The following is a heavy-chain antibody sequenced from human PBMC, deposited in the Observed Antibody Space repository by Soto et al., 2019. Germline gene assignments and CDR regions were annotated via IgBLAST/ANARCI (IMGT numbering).Heavy chain of an antibody. D-gene: IGHD3-22*01. V-gene: IGHV5-10-1*01. CDR3: ATLSDNYYDSSGKHYYGMDA. J-gene: IGHJ6*02. Sequence: PGESLKISCKGSGYSFTSYWISWVRQMPGKGLEWMGRIDPSDSYTNYSPSFQGHVTISADKSISTAYLQWSSLKASDTAMYYCATLSDNYYDSSGKHYYGMDAWGQGTTVTVSS. CDR2: IDPSDSYT. CDR1: GYSFTSYW.